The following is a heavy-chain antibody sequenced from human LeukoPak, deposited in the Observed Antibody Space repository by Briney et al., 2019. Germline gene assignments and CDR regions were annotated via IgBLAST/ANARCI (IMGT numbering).Heavy chain of an antibody. Sequence: PSETLSLTCSVSGGSISSSTYYWGWVRQPPGKGLEWIGSIYYSGSTYYNPSLKSRVTISVDTSKNQFSLKLSSVTAADTAVYYCAREGGYSSPFNYWGQGTLVTVSS. V-gene: IGHV4-39*07. D-gene: IGHD6-13*01. CDR1: GGSISSSTYY. CDR3: AREGGYSSPFNY. CDR2: IYYSGST. J-gene: IGHJ4*02.